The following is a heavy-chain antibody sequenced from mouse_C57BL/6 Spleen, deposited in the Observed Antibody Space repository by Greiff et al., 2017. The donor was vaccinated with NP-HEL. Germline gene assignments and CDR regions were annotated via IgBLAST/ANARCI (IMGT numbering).Heavy chain of an antibody. D-gene: IGHD2-1*01. Sequence: EVQLQQSGPELVKPGASVKMSCKASGYTFTDYNMHWVKQSHGKSLEWIGYINPNNGGTSYNQKFKGKATLTVNKSSSTAYMDLRSMTSEDSADYCCAREGNYPIAYWGQGTLVTVSA. CDR1: GYTFTDYN. J-gene: IGHJ3*01. CDR2: INPNNGGT. CDR3: AREGNYPIAY. V-gene: IGHV1-22*01.